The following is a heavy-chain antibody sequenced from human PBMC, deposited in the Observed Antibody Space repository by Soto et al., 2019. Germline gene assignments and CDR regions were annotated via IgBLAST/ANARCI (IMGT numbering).Heavy chain of an antibody. CDR1: GFTFRSSA. V-gene: IGHV1-58*01. J-gene: IGHJ4*02. CDR2: IVVGSGNT. CDR3: AAVAIGYCSRTSCYHFDY. Sequence: SVKVSCKGSGFTFRSSAVQWVRQARGQRLEWIGWIVVGSGNTNYAQKFQERVTITRDMSTSTVYMELSSLRSEDTAVYYCAAVAIGYCSRTSCYHFDYWGQGTLVTVSS. D-gene: IGHD2-2*01.